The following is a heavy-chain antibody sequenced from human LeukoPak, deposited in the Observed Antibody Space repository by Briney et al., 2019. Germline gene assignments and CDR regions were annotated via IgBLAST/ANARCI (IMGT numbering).Heavy chain of an antibody. J-gene: IGHJ4*02. CDR2: ISGSGGSR. D-gene: IGHD3-22*01. CDR1: GFTFSSYA. V-gene: IGHV3-23*01. Sequence: GGSLRLSCAASGFTFSSYAMSWVRQAPAKGREWVSAISGSGGSRYYADSVEGRFTISRDNSKNTLYLQMNSLRAEYAAVYYCAKDDLGDITMITAYWGQGTLVTVSS. CDR3: AKDDLGDITMITAY.